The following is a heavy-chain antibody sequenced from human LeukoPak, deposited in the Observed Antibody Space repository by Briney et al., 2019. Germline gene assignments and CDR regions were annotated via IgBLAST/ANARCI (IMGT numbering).Heavy chain of an antibody. CDR1: GYTLTELS. CDR3: AREAIVAIVDYNWFDP. D-gene: IGHD5-12*01. J-gene: IGHJ5*02. V-gene: IGHV1-24*01. Sequence: VASVKVSCKVSGYTLTELSMHWVRQAPGKGLEWMGGFDPEDGETIYAQKFQGRVTMTEDKSTSTAYMELSSLRSEDTAVYYCAREAIVAIVDYNWFDPWGQGTLVTVSS. CDR2: FDPEDGET.